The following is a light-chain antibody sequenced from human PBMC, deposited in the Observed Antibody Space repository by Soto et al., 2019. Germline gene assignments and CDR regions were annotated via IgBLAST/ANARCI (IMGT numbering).Light chain of an antibody. CDR3: QQYYSYVT. Sequence: IQLTQSPSSLSASVGDRVTITCRASQGISSYLGWYQQKPGKAPKLLIYAASTLQSGVPSRFSGSGSGTDFTLTISCLQSEDFATYYCQQYYSYVTFGGGTKVDIK. V-gene: IGKV1-9*01. CDR2: AAS. J-gene: IGKJ4*01. CDR1: QGISSY.